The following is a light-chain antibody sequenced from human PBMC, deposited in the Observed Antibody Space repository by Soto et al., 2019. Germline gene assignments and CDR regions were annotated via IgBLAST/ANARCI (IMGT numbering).Light chain of an antibody. CDR2: DAF. J-gene: IGKJ2*01. CDR3: QQYNNWPPYT. CDR1: QSVRSY. V-gene: IGKV3-11*01. Sequence: EIVLTQSPATLSLSPGERATLSCRASQSVRSYLAWYQQKPGQTPRLLIYDAFNRATGIPARFSGSGSGTDFTLTISSLEPEDFAVYYCQQYNNWPPYTFGQGTKLEIK.